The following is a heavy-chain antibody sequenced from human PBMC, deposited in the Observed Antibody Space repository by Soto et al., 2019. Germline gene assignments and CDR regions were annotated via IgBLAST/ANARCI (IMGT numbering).Heavy chain of an antibody. CDR1: GFTFSSYA. CDR3: AKSYRYSSGWFDY. J-gene: IGHJ5*01. Sequence: GESLKISCAASGFTFSSYAMSWVRQAPGKGLEWVSGISGSGGSTYYADSVKGRFTISRDNSKNTLYLQMNSLRAEDTAVYYCAKSYRYSSGWFDYWGQGTLVTVSS. CDR2: ISGSGGST. D-gene: IGHD6-19*01. V-gene: IGHV3-23*01.